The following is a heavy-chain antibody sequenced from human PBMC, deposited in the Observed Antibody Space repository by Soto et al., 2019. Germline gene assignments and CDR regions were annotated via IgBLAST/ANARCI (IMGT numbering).Heavy chain of an antibody. CDR3: AKDKRGSSWNDAFDI. CDR2: TTGSGDNT. J-gene: IGHJ3*02. Sequence: GGSLRLSCAASGFTFNNYAMSWVRQAPGKGLEWVSATTGSGDNTYYADSVRGRFTISRDNSKNTLYLQMNSLRAGDTAVYYCAKDKRGSSWNDAFDIWGHGTMVTVSS. D-gene: IGHD6-13*01. V-gene: IGHV3-23*01. CDR1: GFTFNNYA.